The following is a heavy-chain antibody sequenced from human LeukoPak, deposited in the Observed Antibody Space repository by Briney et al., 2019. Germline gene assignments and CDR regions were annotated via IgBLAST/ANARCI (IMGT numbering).Heavy chain of an antibody. CDR1: GFTFSNYG. CDR3: ATDGPSFHY. J-gene: IGHJ4*02. Sequence: GGSLRLSCTASGFTFSNYGMHWVRQALGKGLEWVAFIRFDGDNKYNTDSVKRRFSISRDNSKNTLYLQMDSLRPEDTAVYYCATDGPSFHYWGQGTLVTVSS. V-gene: IGHV3-30*02. CDR2: IRFDGDNK.